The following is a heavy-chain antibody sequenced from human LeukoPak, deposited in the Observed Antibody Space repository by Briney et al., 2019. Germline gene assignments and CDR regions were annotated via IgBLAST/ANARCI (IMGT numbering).Heavy chain of an antibody. CDR2: ISPGGSTI. Sequence: GGSLRLSCAASGFTFSSYEMMWVRQAPGKGLEWCSFISPGGSTIYYADSVKGRFTISRDNAKNSLYLQMNSLRAEDTAVYYCARGYSYGPTRNPFDYWGQGTLVTVSS. D-gene: IGHD5-18*01. V-gene: IGHV3-48*03. CDR1: GFTFSSYE. CDR3: ARGYSYGPTRNPFDY. J-gene: IGHJ4*02.